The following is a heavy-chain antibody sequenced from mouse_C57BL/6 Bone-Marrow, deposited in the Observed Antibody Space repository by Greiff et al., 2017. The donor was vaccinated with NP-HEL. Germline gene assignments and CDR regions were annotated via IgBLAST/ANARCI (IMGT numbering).Heavy chain of an antibody. Sequence: QVQLQQSGAELVRPGTSVKMSCKASGYTFTNFWIGWAKQRPGHGLEWIGDIYPGGGYTNYNEKFKGKATLTADKSSSTAYMQFSSLTSEDSAFYYCARSGYYYGSSYVGDWYFDVWGTGTTVTVSS. CDR2: IYPGGGYT. V-gene: IGHV1-63*01. D-gene: IGHD1-1*01. J-gene: IGHJ1*03. CDR3: ARSGYYYGSSYVGDWYFDV. CDR1: GYTFTNFW.